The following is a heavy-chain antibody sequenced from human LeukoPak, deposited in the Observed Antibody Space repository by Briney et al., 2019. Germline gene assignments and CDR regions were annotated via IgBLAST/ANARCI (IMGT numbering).Heavy chain of an antibody. CDR2: FYSSVST. CDR3: ARDRGGVPAAKGAYYFDY. CDR1: GGSISSSSYY. J-gene: IGHJ4*02. V-gene: IGHV4-61*02. Sequence: PSETLSLTCTVSGGSISSSSYYWSWIRQPAGKGLEWIGRFYSSVSTNYNPSLKSRITMSVDTSKNQFSLKLSSVTAADTAVYYCARDRGGVPAAKGAYYFDYWGQGTLVTVSS. D-gene: IGHD2-2*01.